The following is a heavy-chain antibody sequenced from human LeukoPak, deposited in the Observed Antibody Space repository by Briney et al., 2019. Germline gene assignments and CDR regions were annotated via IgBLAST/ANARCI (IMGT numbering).Heavy chain of an antibody. D-gene: IGHD3-22*01. Sequence: SETLSLTCTVSGGSISSYYWSWIRQPPGKGLEWIGFIYYSGYTKYNPSLKSRVTISVDTSKKQFSLKLSSVTAADTAVYYCARAYDYDSSGYLDAFDMWGQGTMVTVSS. V-gene: IGHV4-59*01. CDR3: ARAYDYDSSGYLDAFDM. CDR1: GGSISSYY. CDR2: IYYSGYT. J-gene: IGHJ3*02.